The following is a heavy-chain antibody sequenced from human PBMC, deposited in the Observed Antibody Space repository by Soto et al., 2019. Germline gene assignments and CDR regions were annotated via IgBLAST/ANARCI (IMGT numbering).Heavy chain of an antibody. J-gene: IGHJ4*02. Sequence: QVQLQESGPGLVKPSVTLSLTGRVSGGSISSYYLSWIRRPPGKGLEWLGDVYSSGATNYNPSLKAGGTNAVDTSTNQFSMRMTSVTAADTAVYYCARHPSRCDGGVCPSDYWGQGTLVTVSS. CDR3: ARHPSRCDGGVCPSDY. V-gene: IGHV4-59*08. CDR2: VYSSGAT. D-gene: IGHD2-21*02. CDR1: GGSISSYY.